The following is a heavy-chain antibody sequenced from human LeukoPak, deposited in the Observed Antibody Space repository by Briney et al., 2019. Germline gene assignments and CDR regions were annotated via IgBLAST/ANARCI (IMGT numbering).Heavy chain of an antibody. CDR2: MNPNSGNT. CDR1: GYTFTSYD. V-gene: IGHV1-8*01. J-gene: IGHJ6*03. D-gene: IGHD3-10*01. CDR3: ARESMVRGVISYYYYYMDV. Sequence: ASVKVSCKASGYTFTSYDINWVRQATGQGLEWMGWMNPNSGNTGYAQKFQGRVTMTRNTSISTAYMELSSLRSEDTAVYYCARESMVRGVISYYYYYMDVWGKGTTVTISS.